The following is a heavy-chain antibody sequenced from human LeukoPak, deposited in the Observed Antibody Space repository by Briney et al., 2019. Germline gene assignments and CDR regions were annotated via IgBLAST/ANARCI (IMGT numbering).Heavy chain of an antibody. D-gene: IGHD1-26*01. V-gene: IGHV4-61*02. CDR1: GGSISSGNYC. CDR3: ARVPVQLHVWAFDI. J-gene: IGHJ3*02. Sequence: PSETLSLTCAVSGGSISSGNYCWIWLRQPAGKGREGIVRIYPSGSTNYNPSLKSRVTISVDTSKNQFSLKLSSVTAADTAVYYCARVPVQLHVWAFDIWGQGTMVTVSS. CDR2: IYPSGST.